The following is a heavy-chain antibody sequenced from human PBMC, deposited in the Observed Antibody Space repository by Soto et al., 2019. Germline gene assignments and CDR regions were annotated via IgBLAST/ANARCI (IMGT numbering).Heavy chain of an antibody. V-gene: IGHV3-15*01. J-gene: IGHJ4*02. CDR3: ATEGIASRPPFDY. CDR2: IKSRADDGTA. D-gene: IGHD6-13*01. CDR1: GFTFTNIW. Sequence: GGSLRLSCAVSGFTFTNIWMTWVRQAPGKGLEWVGHIKSRADDGTADYAAPLKGRFTISRDDSKNMLYLQMNGLKTEDTAVYFCATEGIASRPPFDYWGQGTLVTVSS.